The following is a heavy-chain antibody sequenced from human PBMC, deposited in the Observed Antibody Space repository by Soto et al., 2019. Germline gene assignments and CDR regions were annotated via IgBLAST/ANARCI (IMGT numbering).Heavy chain of an antibody. D-gene: IGHD2-2*01. CDR3: AREYCSSTSCPIRDYYYYMDV. J-gene: IGHJ6*03. CDR1: GFTFSSNY. V-gene: IGHV3-66*01. CDR2: IYSGGST. Sequence: GGSLRLSCAASGFTFSSNYMSWVRQAPGKGLEWVSVIYSGGSTYYADSVKGRFTISRDNSKNTLYLQMNSLRAEDTAVYYCAREYCSSTSCPIRDYYYYMDVWGKGTTVTVSS.